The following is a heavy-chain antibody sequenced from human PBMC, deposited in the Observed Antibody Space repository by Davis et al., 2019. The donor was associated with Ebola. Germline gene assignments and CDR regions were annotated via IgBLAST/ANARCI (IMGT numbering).Heavy chain of an antibody. Sequence: GESLNTSCKGSGYSFTSYWIGWVRQLPGKGLEWMGIIYPGDSATRYSPSFQGQVTSSADKSISTAYLQWSSLKASDTAMYYCARLTSYCSGGSCSLGWFDPWGQGTLVTVSS. CDR1: GYSFTSYW. CDR2: IYPGDSAT. J-gene: IGHJ5*02. V-gene: IGHV5-51*01. CDR3: ARLTSYCSGGSCSLGWFDP. D-gene: IGHD2-15*01.